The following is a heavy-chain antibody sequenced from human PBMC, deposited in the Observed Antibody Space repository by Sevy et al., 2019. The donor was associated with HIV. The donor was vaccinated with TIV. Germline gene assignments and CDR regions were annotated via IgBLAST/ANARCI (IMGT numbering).Heavy chain of an antibody. CDR1: GFNFSGST. CDR2: IRRKVNIYAT. CDR3: GSQGSIAVAGDYFDY. J-gene: IGHJ4*02. Sequence: GGSLRLSCAASGFNFSGSTMYWVRQASGKGLEWVGRIRRKVNIYATAYAASVKGRFTISRDDSKNTAYLQMNGLKTEDTAMYYCGSQGSIAVAGDYFDYWGQETLVTVSS. D-gene: IGHD6-19*01. V-gene: IGHV3-73*01.